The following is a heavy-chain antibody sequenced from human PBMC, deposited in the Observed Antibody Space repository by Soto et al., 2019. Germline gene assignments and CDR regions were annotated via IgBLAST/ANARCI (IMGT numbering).Heavy chain of an antibody. CDR1: SYSVSTTTYF. J-gene: IGHJ5*02. Sequence: QVQLQESGPGLVKPSETLSLTCTVSSYSVSTTTYFWAWIRQPPGKGLEWIGSIYYGGTTYYNSSPQGWGTISGGPSKNPVSPELSSVTAADTAVYYCARHGPAGYCSGGSCNWFDPWGQGTLVTVSS. CDR3: ARHGPAGYCSGGSCNWFDP. V-gene: IGHV4-39*01. CDR2: IYYGGTT. D-gene: IGHD2-15*01.